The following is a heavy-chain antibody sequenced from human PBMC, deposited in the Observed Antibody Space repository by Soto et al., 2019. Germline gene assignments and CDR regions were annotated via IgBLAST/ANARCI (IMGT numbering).Heavy chain of an antibody. CDR3: ARRGFWSGYFLKYYFDY. Sequence: QVQLQESGPGLVKPSGTLSLTCAVSGGSISSSNWCSWVRQPPGKGLEWIGEIYHSGSTNYNPSLKSRVTISVYKSKNQFSLKLSSLTAADTAVYYCARRGFWSGYFLKYYFDYWGQGTLVTVSS. D-gene: IGHD3-3*01. CDR2: IYHSGST. V-gene: IGHV4-4*02. CDR1: GGSISSSNW. J-gene: IGHJ4*02.